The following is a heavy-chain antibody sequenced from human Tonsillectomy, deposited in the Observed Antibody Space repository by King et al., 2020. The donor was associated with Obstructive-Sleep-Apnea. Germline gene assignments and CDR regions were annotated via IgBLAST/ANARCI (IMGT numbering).Heavy chain of an antibody. CDR2: IYHSEST. CDR1: GYSISSGYY. Sequence: VQLQESSPGLVKPSETLSLMCTVSGYSISSGYYWGWIRQPPGKGLEWIGNIYHSESTYYNPSLESRVTISLDTSKNQFSLNLSSVTAADTAVYYCVRSSAVTASYGMDVWGQGTTVTVSS. D-gene: IGHD4-17*01. CDR3: VRSSAVTASYGMDV. V-gene: IGHV4-38-2*02. J-gene: IGHJ6*02.